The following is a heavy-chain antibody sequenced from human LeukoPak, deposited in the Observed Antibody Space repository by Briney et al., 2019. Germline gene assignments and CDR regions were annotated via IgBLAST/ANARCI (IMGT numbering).Heavy chain of an antibody. CDR2: IDSDESNT. CDR1: GFTVSNYL. Sequence: GGSLRLSCAASGFTVSNYLMHWVRQAPGKGLVWVSRIDSDESNTNSYADSVKGRFTISRDNAKNTLYLQMNSLRAEDTAVYFCGRGGNGIDIWGQGTMVTVSS. D-gene: IGHD2-8*01. CDR3: GRGGNGIDI. V-gene: IGHV3-74*01. J-gene: IGHJ3*02.